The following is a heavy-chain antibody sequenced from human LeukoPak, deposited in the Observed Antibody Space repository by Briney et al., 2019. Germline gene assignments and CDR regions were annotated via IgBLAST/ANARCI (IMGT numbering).Heavy chain of an antibody. V-gene: IGHV3-53*01. CDR1: GFTVSSNY. D-gene: IGHD1-26*01. Sequence: PGGSLRLSCAASGFTVSSNYMSWVRQAPGKGLEWVSVIYSGGSTYYADSMKGRFTISRDNAKNSLYLQMDSLRAEDTAVYYCARGSSGSYYTLFDYWGQGTLVTVSS. CDR3: ARGSSGSYYTLFDY. J-gene: IGHJ4*02. CDR2: IYSGGST.